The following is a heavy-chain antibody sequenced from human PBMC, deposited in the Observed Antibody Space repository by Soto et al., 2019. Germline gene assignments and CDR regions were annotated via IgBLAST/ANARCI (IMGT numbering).Heavy chain of an antibody. D-gene: IGHD5-18*01. CDR1: GGSISSDY. J-gene: IGHJ4*02. V-gene: IGHV4-59*08. CDR3: ARHHLGIQGQSDY. Sequence: SDTLSLTCTVSGGSISSDYWSWIRQPPGKGLEWIGNIYYSGSTNYNPSLKSRVTISADKSISTAYLQWSSLKASDTAIYYCARHHLGIQGQSDYWGQGTLVTVSS. CDR2: IYYSGST.